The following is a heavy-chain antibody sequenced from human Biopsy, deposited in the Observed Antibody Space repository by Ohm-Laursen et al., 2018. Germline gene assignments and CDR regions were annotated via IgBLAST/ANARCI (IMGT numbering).Heavy chain of an antibody. CDR3: ARGSGSGFYFDQ. CDR2: IYAGATT. J-gene: IGHJ4*02. Sequence: GSLRLSCAASKFTVRTNSMSWVRLAPGKGLEWVSVIYAGATTYYPDSAKGRFTISRDNSRNTVYLQMDSLRGEDTAVYFCARGSGSGFYFDQWGQGTLVTVSS. CDR1: KFTVRTNS. D-gene: IGHD2-15*01. V-gene: IGHV3-66*01.